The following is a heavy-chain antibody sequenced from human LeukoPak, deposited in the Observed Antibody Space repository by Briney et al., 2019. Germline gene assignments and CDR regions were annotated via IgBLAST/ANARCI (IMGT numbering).Heavy chain of an antibody. V-gene: IGHV4-61*02. CDR2: IYTTGST. CDR3: AQSDVGYGRIDY. J-gene: IGHJ4*02. Sequence: SETLSLTCTVSGGSITSDNYYWSWIRQPAGEGLEWIGRIYTTGSTNYNPSLKSRVTVSVDTSNSQFSLKLTSVTAADTAVYYCAQSDVGYGRIDYWGQGALVTVSS. CDR1: GGSITSDNYY. D-gene: IGHD5-12*01.